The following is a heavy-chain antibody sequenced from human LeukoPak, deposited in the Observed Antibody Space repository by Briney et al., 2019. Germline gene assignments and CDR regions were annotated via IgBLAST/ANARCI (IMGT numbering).Heavy chain of an antibody. Sequence: SETLSLTCTVSGGSVSSGSYYWSWIRQPPGEGLEWIGYIYYSGSTNYNPSLKSRVTISVDTSKNQFSLKLSSVTAADTAVYYCARGPYGFDYWGQGTLVTVSS. CDR3: ARGPYGFDY. V-gene: IGHV4-61*01. D-gene: IGHD4-17*01. CDR1: GGSVSSGSYY. J-gene: IGHJ4*02. CDR2: IYYSGST.